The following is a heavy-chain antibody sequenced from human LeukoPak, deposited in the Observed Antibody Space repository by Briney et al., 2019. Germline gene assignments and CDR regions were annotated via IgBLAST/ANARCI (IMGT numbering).Heavy chain of an antibody. CDR2: IYTSGST. J-gene: IGHJ4*02. D-gene: IGHD5-18*01. Sequence: SETLSLTCTVSGGSISSGSYYWGGVRQPAGKGLEWIGRIYTSGSTKYNPSLKSRVTISVDMSKNQFSLKLSSVTAADTAVYYCARDPGHSYGAPFDYWGQGTLVTVSS. CDR1: GGSISSGSYY. CDR3: ARDPGHSYGAPFDY. V-gene: IGHV4-61*02.